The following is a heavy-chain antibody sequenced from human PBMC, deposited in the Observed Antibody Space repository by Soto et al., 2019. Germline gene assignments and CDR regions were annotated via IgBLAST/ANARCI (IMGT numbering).Heavy chain of an antibody. D-gene: IGHD5-18*01. CDR1: GGSISSGGYY. Sequence: PSETLSLTCAVSGGSISSGGYYWGWFRQPPGKGLEWIGNIYFNGNTYYSPSLKSRVIISVSTSKNQFSLNLSSVTAADTAVYYCAKCGYSFTYLPFDSWGLGTLVTVSS. CDR2: IYFNGNT. V-gene: IGHV4-39*01. J-gene: IGHJ4*02. CDR3: AKCGYSFTYLPFDS.